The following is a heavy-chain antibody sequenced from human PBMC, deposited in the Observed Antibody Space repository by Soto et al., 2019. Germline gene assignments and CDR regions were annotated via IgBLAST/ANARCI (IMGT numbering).Heavy chain of an antibody. CDR3: ARVRVSIAVTDALDV. CDR2: MTYDGATE. D-gene: IGHD3-3*02. CDR1: GFTFSDYV. V-gene: IGHV3-30*14. Sequence: QVRLVESGGGVVQPGTSLRLSCAASGFTFSDYVIHWVRQAAGKGLEWVASMTYDGATEYYADSVTGRFTMSRDNSKRALSLQMNSLRPDDTAVYYCARVRVSIAVTDALDVWGQGTTVTVSS. J-gene: IGHJ3*01.